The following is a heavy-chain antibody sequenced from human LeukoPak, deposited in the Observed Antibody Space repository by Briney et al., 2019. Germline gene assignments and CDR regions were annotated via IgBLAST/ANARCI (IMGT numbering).Heavy chain of an antibody. CDR3: ARLARVDAFDI. Sequence: ASVKVSCKASGYTFTSYDINWVRQATGQGLEWMGWMNPNSGNTGYAQKFRGRVTMTRNTSISTAYMELSSLRSEDTAVYYCARLARVDAFDIWGQGTMVTVSS. J-gene: IGHJ3*02. CDR2: MNPNSGNT. V-gene: IGHV1-8*01. CDR1: GYTFTSYD.